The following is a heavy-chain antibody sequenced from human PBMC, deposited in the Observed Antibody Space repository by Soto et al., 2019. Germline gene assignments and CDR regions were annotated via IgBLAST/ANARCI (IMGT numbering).Heavy chain of an antibody. CDR2: ISAYNGNT. CDR1: GYTFTSYG. D-gene: IGHD3-3*01. Sequence: VASVKVSCKASGYTFTSYGISWVRQAPGQGLEWMGWISAYNGNTNYAQKLQGRVTMTTDTSTSTAYMELRSLRSDDTAVYYCARDLHELRFLEWLLFPQPGMDVWGQGTTVTVS. CDR3: ARDLHELRFLEWLLFPQPGMDV. V-gene: IGHV1-18*01. J-gene: IGHJ6*02.